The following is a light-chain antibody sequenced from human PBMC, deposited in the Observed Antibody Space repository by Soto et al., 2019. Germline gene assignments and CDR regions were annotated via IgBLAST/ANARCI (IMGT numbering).Light chain of an antibody. J-gene: IGKJ4*01. CDR1: QSISSY. Sequence: DIQMTQSPSSLSASVGDRVTITCRARQSISSYLNWYQQKPGKAPKLLIYTASSLQSGVPSRFSGSGSGTDFTLPISSLQPEEFATYYCQKSYSTPLTFGGGTKVQI. V-gene: IGKV1-39*01. CDR3: QKSYSTPLT. CDR2: TAS.